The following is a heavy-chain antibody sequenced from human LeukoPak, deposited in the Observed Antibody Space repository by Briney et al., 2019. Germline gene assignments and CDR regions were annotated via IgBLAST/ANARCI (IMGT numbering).Heavy chain of an antibody. CDR1: GGTFSSYA. V-gene: IGHV1-69*13. D-gene: IGHD2-2*01. Sequence: SVTVSCTASGGTFSSYAISWVRQAPGQGLEWMGGIIPIFGTANYAQKFQGRVTITADESTSTAYMELSSLRSEDTAVYYCARRYCSSTSCHGPYYGMDVWGQGTTVTVSS. CDR2: IIPIFGTA. J-gene: IGHJ6*02. CDR3: ARRYCSSTSCHGPYYGMDV.